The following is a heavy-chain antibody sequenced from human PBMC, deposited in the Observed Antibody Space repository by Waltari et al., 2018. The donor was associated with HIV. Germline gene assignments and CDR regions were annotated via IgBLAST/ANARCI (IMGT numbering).Heavy chain of an antibody. V-gene: IGHV3-30*01. CDR2: ISRDGSSK. CDR1: GFIFRDFA. J-gene: IGHJ4*02. CDR3: AREGIVAAPFDF. Sequence: QVQLVESGGGLVEPGGSLRLPCGASGFIFRDFAIHWVRQAPGKGLEWVAVISRDGSSKYYADSVQGRFTISRDNSKNSLHLHMNSLRPKDTAVYYCAREGIVAAPFDFWGLGTLVTVSS. D-gene: IGHD2-15*01.